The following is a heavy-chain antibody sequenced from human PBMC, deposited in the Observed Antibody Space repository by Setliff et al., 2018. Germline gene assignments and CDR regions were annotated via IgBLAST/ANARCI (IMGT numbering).Heavy chain of an antibody. CDR1: GGSFSGYY. CDR2: INHSGST. Sequence: SETLSLTCAVYGGSFSGYYWSWIRQPLGKGLEWIGEINHSGSTNYNPSLKSRVTISVDTSRNQFSLKLSSVTAADTAVYYCARKKTVYWYYGMDVWGQGTTVTVSS. V-gene: IGHV4-34*01. D-gene: IGHD2-15*01. J-gene: IGHJ6*02. CDR3: ARKKTVYWYYGMDV.